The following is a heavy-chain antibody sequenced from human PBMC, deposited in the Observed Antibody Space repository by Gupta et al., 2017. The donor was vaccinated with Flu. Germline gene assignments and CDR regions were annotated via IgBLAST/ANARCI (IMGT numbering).Heavy chain of an antibody. CDR2: ISAVGGSI. Sequence: MSWVRHTPGKGLEWLSVISAVGGSIYYADSVNDRFAISRDNSKNTLFLQMHSLSADDTATYYCVKGGVPAANPLDNYYVDVWGKVTPVTVSS. V-gene: IGHV3-23*01. D-gene: IGHD2-2*01. J-gene: IGHJ6*03. CDR3: VKGGVPAANPLDNYYVDV.